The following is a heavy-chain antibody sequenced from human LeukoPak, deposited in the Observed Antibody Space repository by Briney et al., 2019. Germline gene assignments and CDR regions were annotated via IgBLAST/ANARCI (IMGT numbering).Heavy chain of an antibody. J-gene: IGHJ3*02. CDR2: RNGVGSST. CDR3: ARDVGYGFDI. CDR1: GFLLSRYW. V-gene: IGHV3-74*01. Sequence: GGSLSLLCTASGFLLSRYWMHCVRHAPGKGRLWVSRRNGVGSSTVYAVSVKGRFTLYRDKAKNTLSVQMDSLRADDTAGYYCARDVGYGFDIWAQKPMVSVSS. D-gene: IGHD5-18*01.